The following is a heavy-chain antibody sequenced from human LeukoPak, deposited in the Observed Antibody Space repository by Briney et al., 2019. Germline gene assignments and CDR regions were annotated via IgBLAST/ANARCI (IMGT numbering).Heavy chain of an antibody. CDR2: INPSGGST. J-gene: IGHJ6*02. D-gene: IGHD2-2*01. V-gene: IGHV1-46*01. Sequence: GASVKVSCKASGYTFTSYYMHWVRQAPGQGLEWMGIINPSGGSTSYAQKFQGRVTMTRDTSTSTVYMELSSLRSEDTAVYYCAREDIVVVPAAGGYYYGMDVWGQGTTVTVSS. CDR1: GYTFTSYY. CDR3: AREDIVVVPAAGGYYYGMDV.